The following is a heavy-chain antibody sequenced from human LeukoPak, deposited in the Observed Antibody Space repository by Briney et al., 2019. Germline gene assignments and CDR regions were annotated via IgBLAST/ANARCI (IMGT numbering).Heavy chain of an antibody. CDR1: GFFFSDFY. CDR2: ISSDAETF. Sequence: GGSLRLSCAASGFFFSDFYINWIRQAPGKGLEWVAYISSDAETFSYADSVEGRFTISRDNAKKSVYPQLNSLTAGDTAIYYCARGSSTESYSAEYFEHWGQGTLVTVSS. D-gene: IGHD2-21*01. V-gene: IGHV3-11*01. CDR3: ARGSSTESYSAEYFEH. J-gene: IGHJ1*01.